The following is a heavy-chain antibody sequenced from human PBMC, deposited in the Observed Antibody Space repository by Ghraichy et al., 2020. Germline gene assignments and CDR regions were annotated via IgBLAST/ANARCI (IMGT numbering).Heavy chain of an antibody. CDR1: GGSINSDGYH. CDR3: ARGYSGSNGWFDP. J-gene: IGHJ5*02. Sequence: LRLSCTVSGGSINSDGYHWIWLRQVTGKGLEWFGYIYYSGSTYYNPSLKSRVTISQDSPKYQFSLKLTSVTAADTAMYFCARGYSGSNGWFDPWRQGTLVTVSS. V-gene: IGHV4-31*03. D-gene: IGHD1-26*01. CDR2: IYYSGST.